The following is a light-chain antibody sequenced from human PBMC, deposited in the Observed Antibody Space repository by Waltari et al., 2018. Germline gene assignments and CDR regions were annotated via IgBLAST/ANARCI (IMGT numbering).Light chain of an antibody. V-gene: IGLV2-14*03. CDR3: NSYTGGISWV. CDR2: DVN. Sequence: QSALTQPASVSGSPGQSITISCTGSSSDIGYYNYVSWYQLHPGRAPRLMAYDVNKRPSGVSNRFSASKSGNTASLTISGRQAEDEAHYYCNSYTGGISWVFGTGTKVTVL. CDR1: SSDIGYYNY. J-gene: IGLJ1*01.